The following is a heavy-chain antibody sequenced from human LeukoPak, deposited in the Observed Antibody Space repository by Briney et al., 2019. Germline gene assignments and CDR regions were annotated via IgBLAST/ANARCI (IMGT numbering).Heavy chain of an antibody. V-gene: IGHV4-39*01. Sequence: PSETLSLTCTVSGGSISSSSYYWGWIRQPPGKGLEWIGSIYYSGSTYYNPSLKSRVTISVDTSKNQFSLKLSSVTAADTAVYYCARGQTWIQLWLGPGAFDIWGQGTMVTVSS. CDR2: IYYSGST. D-gene: IGHD5-18*01. J-gene: IGHJ3*02. CDR1: GGSISSSSYY. CDR3: ARGQTWIQLWLGPGAFDI.